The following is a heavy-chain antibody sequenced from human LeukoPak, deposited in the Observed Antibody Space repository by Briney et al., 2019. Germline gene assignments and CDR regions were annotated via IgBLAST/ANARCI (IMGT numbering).Heavy chain of an antibody. CDR2: ISQDGSQK. CDR3: VRSKVVAEAGKSWFDP. Sequence: GGSLRLSCAAPGFSFNKYWMNWVRQAPGKGLEWVATISQDGSQKYLADFVKGRFTISRDNGRNSLYLQMSSLRGDDTAIYYCVRSKVVAEAGKSWFDPWGQGTRVTVTS. V-gene: IGHV3-7*01. CDR1: GFSFNKYW. D-gene: IGHD6-19*01. J-gene: IGHJ5*01.